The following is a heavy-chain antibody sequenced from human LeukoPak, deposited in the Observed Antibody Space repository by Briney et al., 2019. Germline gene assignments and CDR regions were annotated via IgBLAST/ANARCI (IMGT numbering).Heavy chain of an antibody. J-gene: IGHJ4*02. Sequence: GGSLRLSCAASGFTFSTYGVYWVRQAPGKGLEGGSSNSGGSSYYADSVKGRFTISRDNSNNTLYLQLNSLRAEDTAVYYCAKDLGSSGSYIDYWGQGTLVTVSS. D-gene: IGHD6-19*01. CDR2: NSGGSS. CDR1: GFTFSTYG. CDR3: AKDLGSSGSYIDY. V-gene: IGHV3-23*01.